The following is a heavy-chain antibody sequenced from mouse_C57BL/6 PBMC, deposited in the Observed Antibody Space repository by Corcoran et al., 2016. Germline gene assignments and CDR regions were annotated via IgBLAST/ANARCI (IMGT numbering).Heavy chain of an antibody. J-gene: IGHJ3*01. CDR3: ARSSYWEGFAY. CDR2: IYWDDDK. D-gene: IGHD4-1*01. Sequence: QVTLKESGPGILQSSQTLSLTCSFSGFSLSTSGMGVSWIRQPSGKGLEWLAHIYWDDDKRYNPSLKSRLTISKDTSRNQVFLKITSVDTADTATYYCARSSYWEGFAYWGQGTLVTVSA. V-gene: IGHV8-12*01. CDR1: GFSLSTSGMG.